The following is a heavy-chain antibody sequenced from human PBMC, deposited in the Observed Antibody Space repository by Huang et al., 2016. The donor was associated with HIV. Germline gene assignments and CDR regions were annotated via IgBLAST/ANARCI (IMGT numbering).Heavy chain of an antibody. CDR1: GFPFSNYW. CDR3: ASQPGP. Sequence: EVQLVESGGGLVQPGGSLRLSCAASGFPFSNYWMSWVRQGPGKGLGWVANIKQDGSETYYVDSVKGRFTISRDNAKNSLYLQMNSLRAEDTAVYYCASQPGPWGQGTLVTVSS. V-gene: IGHV3-7*01. J-gene: IGHJ5*02. CDR2: IKQDGSET.